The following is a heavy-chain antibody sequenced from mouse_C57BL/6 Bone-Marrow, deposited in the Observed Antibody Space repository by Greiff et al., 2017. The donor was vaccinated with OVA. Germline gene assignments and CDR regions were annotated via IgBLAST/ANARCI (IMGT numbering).Heavy chain of an antibody. V-gene: IGHV1-81*01. Sequence: QVQLQQSGAELARPGASVKLSCKASGYTFTSYGISWVKQRTGQGLEWIGENYPRSGNTYYNEKFKGKATLTAGKSSSTAYMELRSLTSEDSAVYFCARKKELLRYYFDYWGQGTTLTVSS. CDR3: ARKKELLRYYFDY. CDR1: GYTFTSYG. J-gene: IGHJ2*01. D-gene: IGHD1-1*01. CDR2: NYPRSGNT.